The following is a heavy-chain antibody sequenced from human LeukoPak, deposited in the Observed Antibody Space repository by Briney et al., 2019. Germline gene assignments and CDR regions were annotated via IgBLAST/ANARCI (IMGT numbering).Heavy chain of an antibody. CDR2: IDWDDDK. J-gene: IGHJ4*02. CDR3: ARMGFSGSSLLIDY. D-gene: IGHD3-10*01. V-gene: IGHV2-70*04. CDR1: GFSLSTSGMR. Sequence: SGPTLVNPTQTLTLTCTFSGFSLSTSGMRVSWIRQPPGKALEWLARIDWDDDKFYTTSLKTRLTTSKDTSKNQVVLTMTNMDPVDTATYYCARMGFSGSSLLIDYWGQGTLVTVSS.